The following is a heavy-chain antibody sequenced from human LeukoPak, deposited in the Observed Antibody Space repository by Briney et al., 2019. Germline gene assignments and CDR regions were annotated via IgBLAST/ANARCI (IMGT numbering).Heavy chain of an antibody. D-gene: IGHD2-2*01. J-gene: IGHJ6*02. CDR1: GYTFTSYD. V-gene: IGHV1-8*01. Sequence: ASVKVSCKASGYTFTSYDINWVRQATGQVLEWMGWMNPNSGNTGYAQKFQGRVTMTRNTSISTAYMELSSLRSEDTAVYYCARGQYQLSPYYYGMDVWGQGTTVTVSS. CDR3: ARGQYQLSPYYYGMDV. CDR2: MNPNSGNT.